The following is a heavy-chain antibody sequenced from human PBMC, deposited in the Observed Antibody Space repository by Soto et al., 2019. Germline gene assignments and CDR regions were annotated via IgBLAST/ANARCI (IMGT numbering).Heavy chain of an antibody. V-gene: IGHV1-69*01. CDR1: GGTFSSYA. CDR2: IIPIFGTA. CDR3: SRGGSASPDYYYYGMDF. J-gene: IGHJ6*02. D-gene: IGHD6-6*01. Sequence: QVQLVQSGAEVKKPGSSVKVSCKASGGTFSSYAISWVRQAPGQGLEWMGGIIPIFGTANYAQKFQGRVTIIADEATSTAYMELSSLRSEDTAVYDCSRGGSASPDYYYYGMDFWGQGTTVTVSS.